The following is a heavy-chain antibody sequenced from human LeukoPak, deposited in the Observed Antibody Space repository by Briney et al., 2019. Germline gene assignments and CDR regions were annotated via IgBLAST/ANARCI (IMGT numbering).Heavy chain of an antibody. Sequence: SETLSLTCAVYGGSFSGYYWSWIRQHPGKGLEWIGEINHSGSTNYNPSLKSRVTISVDTSKNQFSLKLSSVTAADTAVYYCARGGHYDYVWGSYRPFDYWGQGTLVTVSS. J-gene: IGHJ4*02. CDR2: INHSGST. CDR1: GGSFSGYY. CDR3: ARGGHYDYVWGSYRPFDY. D-gene: IGHD3-16*02. V-gene: IGHV4-34*01.